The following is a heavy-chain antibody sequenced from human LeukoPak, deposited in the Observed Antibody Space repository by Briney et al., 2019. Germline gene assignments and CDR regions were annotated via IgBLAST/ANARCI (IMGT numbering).Heavy chain of an antibody. V-gene: IGHV4-34*01. Sequence: PSETLSLTCAVYGGSFSGYYWSWIRRPPGKGLEWIGEINDSGSANYNPSLKSRVTISVDTSKNQFSLKLSSVTAADTAVYYCARGPTPAAGVFDYWGQGTLVTVSS. J-gene: IGHJ4*02. CDR3: ARGPTPAAGVFDY. D-gene: IGHD6-13*01. CDR1: GGSFSGYY. CDR2: INDSGSA.